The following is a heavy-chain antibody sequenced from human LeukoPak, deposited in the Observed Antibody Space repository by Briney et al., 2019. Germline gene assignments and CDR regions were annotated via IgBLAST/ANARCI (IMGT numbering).Heavy chain of an antibody. CDR3: ARGPPDDYYDSSGYYSYYFDY. CDR2: IKQDGSEK. V-gene: IGHV3-7*03. J-gene: IGHJ4*02. CDR1: GFTFSSYW. Sequence: PGGSLRLSCAASGFTFSSYWMSWVRQAPGKGLEWVANIKQDGSEKYYVDSVKGRFTISRDNAKNSLYLKMNSLRAEDTAVYYCARGPPDDYYDSSGYYSYYFDYWGQGTLVTVSS. D-gene: IGHD3-22*01.